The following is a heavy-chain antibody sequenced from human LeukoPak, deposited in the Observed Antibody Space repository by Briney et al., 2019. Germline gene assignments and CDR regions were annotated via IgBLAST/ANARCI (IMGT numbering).Heavy chain of an antibody. CDR3: ARGRSSVPEYFDY. Sequence: GGSLRLSCAASGFTFSSYAVHWVRQAPGKGLEWVAVISYDGSNKYYADSVKGRFTISRDNSKNTLYLQMNSLRAEDTAVYYCARGRSSVPEYFDYWGQGTLVTVSS. CDR1: GFTFSSYA. V-gene: IGHV3-30*04. CDR2: ISYDGSNK. J-gene: IGHJ4*02. D-gene: IGHD6-19*01.